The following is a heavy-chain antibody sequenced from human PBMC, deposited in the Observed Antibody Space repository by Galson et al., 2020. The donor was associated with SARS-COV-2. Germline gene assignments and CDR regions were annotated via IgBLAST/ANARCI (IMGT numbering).Heavy chain of an antibody. J-gene: IGHJ4*02. CDR1: GFTFSSYA. CDR3: ATTQPYYDFWSGYWWGDY. Sequence: GGSLRLSCAASGFTFSSYAMSWVRQAPGKGLEWVSAISGSGGSTYYADSVKGRFTISRDNSKNTLYLQMNSLRAEDTAVYYCATTQPYYDFWSGYWWGDYWGQGTLVTVSS. CDR2: ISGSGGST. D-gene: IGHD3-3*01. V-gene: IGHV3-23*01.